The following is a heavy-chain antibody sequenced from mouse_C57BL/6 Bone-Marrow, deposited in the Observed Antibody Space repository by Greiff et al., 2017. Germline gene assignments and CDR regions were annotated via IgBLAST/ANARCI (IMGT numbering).Heavy chain of an antibody. CDR2: IHPNSGST. Sequence: VQLQQPGAELVKPGASVQLSCKASGYTFTSYWMHWVKQRPGQGLEWIGMIHPNSGSTNYNEKFKSKATLTVDKSSSTAYMQLSSLTSEDSAVYYCARNYGSSYYAMDYWGQGTSGTVSS. CDR3: ARNYGSSYYAMDY. D-gene: IGHD1-1*01. CDR1: GYTFTSYW. J-gene: IGHJ4*01. V-gene: IGHV1-64*01.